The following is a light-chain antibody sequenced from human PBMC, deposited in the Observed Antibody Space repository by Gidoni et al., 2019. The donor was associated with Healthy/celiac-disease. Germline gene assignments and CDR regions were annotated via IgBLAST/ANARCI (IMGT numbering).Light chain of an antibody. CDR1: KLGDKY. CDR3: QAWDSSSVV. J-gene: IGLJ2*01. Sequence: SYELTQTPSVSVAPGQTASITCSGDKLGDKYACWYQQKPGQSPVLVIHQESKRPPGLHERFSGSNSGNTATLTISGTQAMDEADYYCQAWDSSSVVFGGGTKLTVL. V-gene: IGLV3-1*01. CDR2: QES.